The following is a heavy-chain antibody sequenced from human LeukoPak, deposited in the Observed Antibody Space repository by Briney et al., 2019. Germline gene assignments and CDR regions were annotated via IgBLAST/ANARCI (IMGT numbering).Heavy chain of an antibody. CDR2: INHSGST. D-gene: IGHD3-22*01. Sequence: SETLSLTCAVYGGSFSGYYWSWIRQPPGKGLEWIGEINHSGSTNYNPSLESRVTISVDRSKNQFSLKLSSVTAADTAVYYCARGPVTYYYDSSGYYFPYYFDYWGQGTLVTVSS. CDR3: ARGPVTYYYDSSGYYFPYYFDY. V-gene: IGHV4-34*01. J-gene: IGHJ4*02. CDR1: GGSFSGYY.